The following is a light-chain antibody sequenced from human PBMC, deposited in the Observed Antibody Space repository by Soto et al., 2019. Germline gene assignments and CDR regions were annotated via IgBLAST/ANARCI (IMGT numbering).Light chain of an antibody. Sequence: QSALTQPASVSGSPGQSITISCTGTNSDLGDYNYVSWYQQHPGKAPKLIISDVSHRPSGVSSRFSGSKSGNTASLTISGLQADDEAAYYCSSYTTNSVQFGGGTQLTVL. J-gene: IGLJ2*01. CDR1: NSDLGDYNY. V-gene: IGLV2-14*03. CDR2: DVS. CDR3: SSYTTNSVQ.